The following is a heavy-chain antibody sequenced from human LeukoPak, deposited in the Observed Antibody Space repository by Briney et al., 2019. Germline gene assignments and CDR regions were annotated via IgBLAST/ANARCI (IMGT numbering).Heavy chain of an antibody. CDR3: AKGLTWDSTSCSD. CDR2: IVGSGGNM. CDR1: GFTFSSYA. V-gene: IGHV3-23*01. D-gene: IGHD2-2*01. Sequence: PGGSLRLSCAASGFTFSSYAMSWVRQAPGKGLEWVSAIVGSGGNMYYADSVKGRFTISRDNFKSTLYLQMNSLGAEDTAVYYCAKGLTWDSTSCSDWGQGTLVTVSS. J-gene: IGHJ4*02.